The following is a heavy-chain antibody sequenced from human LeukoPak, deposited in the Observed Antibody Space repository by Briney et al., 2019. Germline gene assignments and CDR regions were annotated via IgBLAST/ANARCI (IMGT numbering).Heavy chain of an antibody. Sequence: SETLSLTCTVSGYSISSGYYWGWIRQPPGKGLEWIGSIYHSGSTYYNPSLKSRVTISVDTSKNQFSLKLSSMTAADTAVYYCAREPGDQSGDYWGQGTLVTVSS. CDR2: IYHSGST. D-gene: IGHD2-21*02. CDR3: AREPGDQSGDY. J-gene: IGHJ4*02. V-gene: IGHV4-38-2*02. CDR1: GYSISSGYY.